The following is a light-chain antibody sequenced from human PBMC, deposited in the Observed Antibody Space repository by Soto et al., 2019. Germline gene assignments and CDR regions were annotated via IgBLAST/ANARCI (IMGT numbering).Light chain of an antibody. Sequence: DXQMTQSPSSLSASVGDRVTITCQASQDISNYLNWYQQKPGKAPKLLIYDASNLETGVPSRFTGSGSGTDFTFTISSLQPEDIATYYCQQYESLPLTFGQGTRLEI. CDR3: QQYESLPLT. CDR1: QDISNY. J-gene: IGKJ5*01. CDR2: DAS. V-gene: IGKV1-33*01.